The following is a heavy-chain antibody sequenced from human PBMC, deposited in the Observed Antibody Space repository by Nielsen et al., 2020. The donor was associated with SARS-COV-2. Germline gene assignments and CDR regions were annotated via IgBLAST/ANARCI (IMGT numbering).Heavy chain of an antibody. D-gene: IGHD2-2*01. V-gene: IGHV3-21*01. CDR3: AGDYGEKYQLLSLRWFDP. CDR2: ISSSSSYI. J-gene: IGHJ5*02. CDR1: GFTFSSYS. Sequence: GGSLRLSCAASGFTFSSYSMNWVRQAPGKGLEWVSSISSSSSYIYYADSVKGRFTISRDNAKNSLYPQMNSLRAEDTAVYYCAGDYGEKYQLLSLRWFDPWGQGTLVTVSS.